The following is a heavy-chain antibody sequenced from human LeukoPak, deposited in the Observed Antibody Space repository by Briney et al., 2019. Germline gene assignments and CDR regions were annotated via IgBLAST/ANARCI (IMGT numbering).Heavy chain of an antibody. J-gene: IGHJ4*02. CDR3: ARGGWLQFKQYDY. CDR1: GYTFTSYD. D-gene: IGHD5-12*01. V-gene: IGHV1-2*02. CDR2: INPNSGGT. Sequence: ASVKVSCKASGYTFTSYDINWVRQAPGQGLEWMGWINPNSGGTNYAQKFQGRVTMARDTSISTAYMELSRLRSDDTAVYYCARGGWLQFKQYDYWGQGTLVTVSS.